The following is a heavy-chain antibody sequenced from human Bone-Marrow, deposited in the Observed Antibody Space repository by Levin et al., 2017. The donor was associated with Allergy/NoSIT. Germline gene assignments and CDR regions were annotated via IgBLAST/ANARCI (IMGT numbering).Heavy chain of an antibody. CDR2: INPSGGST. V-gene: IGHV1-46*01. CDR3: ARPLLDCSSTSCPTYYYYGMDV. D-gene: IGHD2-2*01. CDR1: GYTFTSYY. J-gene: IGHJ6*02. Sequence: VASVKVSCKASGYTFTSYYMHWVRQAPGQGLEWMGIINPSGGSTSYAQKFQGRVTMTRDTSTSTVYMELSSLRSEDTAVYYCARPLLDCSSTSCPTYYYYGMDVWGQGTTVTVSS.